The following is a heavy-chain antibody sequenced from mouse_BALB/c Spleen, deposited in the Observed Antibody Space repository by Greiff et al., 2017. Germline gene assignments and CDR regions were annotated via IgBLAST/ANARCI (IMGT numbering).Heavy chain of an antibody. CDR2: ISYDGSN. D-gene: IGHD4-1*01. J-gene: IGHJ4*01. CDR1: GYSITSGYY. CDR3: ARGLTGGGDY. Sequence: EVKLMESGPGLVKPSQSLSLTCSVTGYSITSGYYWNWIRQFPGNKLEWMGYISYDGSNNYNPSLKNRISITRDTSKNQFFLKLNSVTTEDTATYYCARGLTGGGDYWGQGTSVTVSS. V-gene: IGHV3-6*02.